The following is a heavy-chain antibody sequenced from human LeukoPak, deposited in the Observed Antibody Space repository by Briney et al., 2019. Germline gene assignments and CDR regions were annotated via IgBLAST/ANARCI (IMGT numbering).Heavy chain of an antibody. D-gene: IGHD2/OR15-2a*01. V-gene: IGHV5-51*01. CDR2: IYPADSDT. J-gene: IGHJ5*02. Sequence: PGESLKISCQASGYTFSDSWIGWVRQAPGKGLQWMGIIYPADSDTKYNLSFQGRVTMSADRSTRTAYLHWSSLDVSDSAIYYCAKRGGSPFQYSNWFDPWGQGTLVTVSS. CDR3: AKRGGSPFQYSNWFDP. CDR1: GYTFSDSW.